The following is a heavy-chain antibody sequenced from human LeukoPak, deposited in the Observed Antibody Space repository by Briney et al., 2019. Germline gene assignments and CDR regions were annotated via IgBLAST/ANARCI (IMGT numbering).Heavy chain of an antibody. V-gene: IGHV3-48*01. J-gene: IGHJ5*02. Sequence: GGSLRLSCAASGFTFSSYSMNWVRQAPGKGLEWVSYISSSSSTIYYADSVKGRFTISRDNAKNSLYLQMNSLRAEDTAVYYCASARATVTRYWFDPWGQGTLVTVSS. CDR2: ISSSSSTI. D-gene: IGHD4-17*01. CDR1: GFTFSSYS. CDR3: ASARATVTRYWFDP.